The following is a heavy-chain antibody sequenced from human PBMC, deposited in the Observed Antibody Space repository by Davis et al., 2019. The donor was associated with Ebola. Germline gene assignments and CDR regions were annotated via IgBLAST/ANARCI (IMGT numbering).Heavy chain of an antibody. CDR2: INPNSGGT. Sequence: ASVKVSCKASGYTFTGYYMHWVRQAPGQGLEWMGWINPNSGGTNYAQKFQGRVTMTRDTSISTAYMELSRLRSDDTAVYYCARDTGEAPIPWYFDYWGQGILVTVSS. CDR3: ARDTGEAPIPWYFDY. D-gene: IGHD3-16*01. CDR1: GYTFTGYY. J-gene: IGHJ4*02. V-gene: IGHV1-2*02.